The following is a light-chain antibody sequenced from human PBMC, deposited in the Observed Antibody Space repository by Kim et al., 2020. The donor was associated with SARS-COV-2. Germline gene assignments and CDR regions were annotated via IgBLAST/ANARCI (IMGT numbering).Light chain of an antibody. V-gene: IGKV3-15*01. CDR3: QQYNNWPPELT. J-gene: IGKJ4*01. CDR2: AAS. CDR1: QSVSSN. Sequence: SPGERATRSCRASQSVSSNLAWYQQRPGQAPSLLIYAASIRATGIPARFSGSGSGTEFTLTISSLQSEDFAVYYCQQYNNWPPELTFGGGTKVEI.